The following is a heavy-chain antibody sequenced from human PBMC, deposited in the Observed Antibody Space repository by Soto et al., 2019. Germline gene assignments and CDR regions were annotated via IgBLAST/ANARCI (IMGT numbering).Heavy chain of an antibody. V-gene: IGHV1-24*01. CDR1: GYTLTELS. CDR2: IDPEDGDT. CDR3: ATTERHYYDSGALNGMDV. D-gene: IGHD3-22*01. J-gene: IGHJ6*02. Sequence: GASVKVSCKVSGYTLTELSMHWVRQAPGKGLEWMGSIDPEDGDTIYAQNFQGRVTMTEDTSTDTAYMELSSLRSGDTAVYYCATTERHYYDSGALNGMDVWGQGTTVTVSS.